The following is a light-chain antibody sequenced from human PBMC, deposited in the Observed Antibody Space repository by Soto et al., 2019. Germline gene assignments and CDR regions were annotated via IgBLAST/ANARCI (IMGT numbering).Light chain of an antibody. CDR2: DVI. CDR1: SSDVGGYNY. V-gene: IGLV2-11*01. CDR3: CSYAGSYTLI. J-gene: IGLJ2*01. Sequence: QSALTQPRSVSGSPGQSVTISCTGTSSDVGGYNYVSWYQQHPGKAPKLMIYDVIKRPSGVPDRFSGSKSGNTASLTISGLQAEDEADYYCCSYAGSYTLILGGGTKVTVL.